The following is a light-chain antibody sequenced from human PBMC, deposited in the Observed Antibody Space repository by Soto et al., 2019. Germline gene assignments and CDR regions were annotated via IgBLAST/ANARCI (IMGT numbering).Light chain of an antibody. CDR2: KVS. V-gene: IGKV1-5*03. Sequence: DIQMTQSPFTLSASVGDRVTITCRASQSISSWLAWFQQKPGKAPNLLIYKVSNLESGVPSRFSGSGSGTEFTLTISSLQPDDFATYYCQQYYSYSWTFGQGTKVEIK. CDR1: QSISSW. CDR3: QQYYSYSWT. J-gene: IGKJ1*01.